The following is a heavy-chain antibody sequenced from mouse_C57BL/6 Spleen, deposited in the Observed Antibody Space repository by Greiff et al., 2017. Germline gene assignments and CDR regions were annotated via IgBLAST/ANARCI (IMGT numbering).Heavy chain of an antibody. Sequence: VQLQESGAELARPGASVKLSCMASGYTFTSYGISWVKQRTGQGLEWIGEIYPRSGNTYYNEKFKGKATLTADKSSSTAYMELRSLTSEDSAVYFCARDTTFAYWGQGTLVTVSA. CDR1: GYTFTSYG. J-gene: IGHJ3*01. D-gene: IGHD1-1*01. CDR3: ARDTTFAY. V-gene: IGHV1-81*01. CDR2: IYPRSGNT.